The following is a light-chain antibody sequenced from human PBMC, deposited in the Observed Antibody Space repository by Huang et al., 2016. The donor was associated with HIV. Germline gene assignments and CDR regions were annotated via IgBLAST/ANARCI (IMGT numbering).Light chain of an antibody. CDR2: GAS. CDR1: QSVSGSY. Sequence: EIVLTQSPGTLSLSPGERATLSCRASQSVSGSYLAWYQQKPGQSPSLLIYGASSRATGCPDRFSGSGSGTDFTLTISRLEPEDFAVYYCQHYDSSPWTFGQGTKVEIK. CDR3: QHYDSSPWT. V-gene: IGKV3-20*01. J-gene: IGKJ1*01.